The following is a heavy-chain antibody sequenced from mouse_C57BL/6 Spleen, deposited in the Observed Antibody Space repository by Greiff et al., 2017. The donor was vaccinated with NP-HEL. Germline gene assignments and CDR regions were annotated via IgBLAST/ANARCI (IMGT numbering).Heavy chain of an antibody. V-gene: IGHV1-81*01. J-gene: IGHJ4*01. D-gene: IGHD2-2*01. CDR3: ARYGSYAMDY. CDR1: GYTFTSYG. CDR2: IYPRSGNT. Sequence: QVQLKESGAELARPGASVKLSCKASGYTFTSYGISWVKQRTGQGLEWIGEIYPRSGNTYYNVKFKGKATLTADKSSSTAYMELRSLTSEDSAVYFCARYGSYAMDYWGQGTSVTVSS.